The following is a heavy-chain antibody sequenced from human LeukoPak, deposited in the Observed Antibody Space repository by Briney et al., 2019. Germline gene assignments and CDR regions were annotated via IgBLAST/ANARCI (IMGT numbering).Heavy chain of an antibody. V-gene: IGHV1-8*02. CDR2: MNPNSGNT. D-gene: IGHD1-26*01. J-gene: IGHJ4*02. CDR1: GYTFTSYD. CDR3: ATDGWDRYYFDY. Sequence: GASVKVSCKASGYTFTSYDINWVRQATGQGLEWMGWMNPNSGNTGYAQKFQGRVTMTEDTSTDTAYMELSSLRSEDTAVYYCATDGWDRYYFDYWGQGTLVTVSS.